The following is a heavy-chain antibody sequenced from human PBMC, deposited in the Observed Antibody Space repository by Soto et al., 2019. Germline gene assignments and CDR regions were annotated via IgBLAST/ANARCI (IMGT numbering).Heavy chain of an antibody. CDR1: GFTFSTYA. CDR3: ARPIRAGSLYYYCMDV. J-gene: IGHJ6*02. Sequence: GGSLRLSCAASGFTFSTYAMTWVRQAPGKGLEWLSTISGSGDSTFYADSVKGRFTFSRDNSKNTLYLQMSSLRAEDTAVYYCARPIRAGSLYYYCMDVWGQGATVTVSS. CDR2: ISGSGDST. V-gene: IGHV3-23*01. D-gene: IGHD3-10*01.